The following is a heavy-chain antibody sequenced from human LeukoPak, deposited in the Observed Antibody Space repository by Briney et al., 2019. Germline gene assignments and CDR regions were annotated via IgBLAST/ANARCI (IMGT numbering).Heavy chain of an antibody. Sequence: SGPTLVKPTQTLTLTCTFSGFSLSTSGVGVGWIRQPPGKALEWLALIYWNEDKRYSPSLKSRLTITKDTSKNQVVLTMTNMDPVDTATYYCAHRPVTTWQYYYYGMDVWGQGTTVTVSS. CDR2: IYWNEDK. D-gene: IGHD4-11*01. CDR1: GFSLSTSGVG. J-gene: IGHJ6*02. CDR3: AHRPVTTWQYYYYGMDV. V-gene: IGHV2-5*01.